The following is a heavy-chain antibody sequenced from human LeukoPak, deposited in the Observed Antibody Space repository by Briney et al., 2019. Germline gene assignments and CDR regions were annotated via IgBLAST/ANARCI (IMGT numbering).Heavy chain of an antibody. Sequence: GSLRLSCAASGFTFSSYAMSWVRQAPGKGLEWVSAISGSGGSTYYADSVKGRFTISRDNSKNTLYLQMNNLRAEDTAVYYCAKDLYSSGWYFDYWGQGTLVTVSS. J-gene: IGHJ4*02. CDR3: AKDLYSSGWYFDY. D-gene: IGHD6-19*01. V-gene: IGHV3-23*01. CDR1: GFTFSSYA. CDR2: ISGSGGST.